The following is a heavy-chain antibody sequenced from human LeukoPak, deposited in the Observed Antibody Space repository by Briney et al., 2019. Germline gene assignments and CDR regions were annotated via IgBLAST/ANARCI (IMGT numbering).Heavy chain of an antibody. CDR2: INHSGST. CDR3: ARGRISSGGSCYGIDY. V-gene: IGHV4-34*01. CDR1: GGSFSGYY. D-gene: IGHD2-15*01. J-gene: IGHJ4*02. Sequence: PSETLSLTCAVYGGSFSGYYWSWIRQPPGKGLEGIGEINHSGSTNYNPSLKSRVTISVDTSKNQFSLKLSSVTAADTAVYYCARGRISSGGSCYGIDYWGQGTLVTVSS.